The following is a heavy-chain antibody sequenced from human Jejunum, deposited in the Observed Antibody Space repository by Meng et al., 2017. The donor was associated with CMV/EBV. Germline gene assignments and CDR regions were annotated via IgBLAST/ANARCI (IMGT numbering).Heavy chain of an antibody. Sequence: LWVPRGRGKGLEWVALIWWDGGSTYYADSVKGRFTISRDITKNSLYLQMNSLRTEDTALYYCAKGRRIVGLTGDAFDVWGQGTMVTVSS. CDR2: IWWDGGST. CDR3: AKGRRIVGLTGDAFDV. J-gene: IGHJ3*01. D-gene: IGHD1-26*01. V-gene: IGHV3-43*01.